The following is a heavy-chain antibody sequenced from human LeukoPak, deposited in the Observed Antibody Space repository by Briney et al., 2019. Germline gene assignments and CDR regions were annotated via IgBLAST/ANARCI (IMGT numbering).Heavy chain of an antibody. CDR1: GFSFSSYA. J-gene: IGHJ4*02. V-gene: IGHV3-23*01. Sequence: GGSLRLSCAAAGFSFSSYAMSWVRQAPGKGLEWVAVIRSSGRTTDYADSVKGRFTISRDNSNNTLFLQMIRLRAEDTAVYYCAKPPENVVGTSPFYFDSWGQGTLVTVSS. CDR3: AKPPENVVGTSPFYFDS. D-gene: IGHD1-26*01. CDR2: IRSSGRTT.